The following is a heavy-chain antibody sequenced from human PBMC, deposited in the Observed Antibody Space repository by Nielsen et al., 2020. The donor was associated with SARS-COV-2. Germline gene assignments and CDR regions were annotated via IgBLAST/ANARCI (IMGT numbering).Heavy chain of an antibody. J-gene: IGHJ4*02. D-gene: IGHD3-22*01. CDR3: ARGFGDSSGYVQHDDTIDY. CDR2: ISSSSSYI. V-gene: IGHV3-21*01. Sequence: VRQAPGKGLERVSSISSSSSYIYYADSVKGRFTISRDNAKNSLYLQMNSLRAEDTAVYYCARGFGDSSGYVQHDDTIDYWGQGTLVTVSS.